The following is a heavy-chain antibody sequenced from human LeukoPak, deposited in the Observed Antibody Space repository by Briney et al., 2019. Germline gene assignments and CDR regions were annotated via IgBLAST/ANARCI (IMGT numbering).Heavy chain of an antibody. Sequence: GGSLSLSCSASGFTFSNYAMHWVRQAPGKGVEYLSGISYDGGSTYYADSVKGRFTISRDNSQNTLYLQMNSLRVEDTAVYYSVKDDYGAGYWGQGTLVSVSS. V-gene: IGHV3-64D*09. J-gene: IGHJ4*02. D-gene: IGHD4-17*01. CDR2: ISYDGGST. CDR3: VKDDYGAGY. CDR1: GFTFSNYA.